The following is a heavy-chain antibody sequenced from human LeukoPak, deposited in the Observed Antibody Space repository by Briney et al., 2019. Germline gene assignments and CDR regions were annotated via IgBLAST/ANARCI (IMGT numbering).Heavy chain of an antibody. V-gene: IGHV4-59*01. CDR3: ARAHLAAAGPPYYYYYGMDV. Sequence: SETLSLTCAVYGGSLSGYYWSWIRQPPGKGLEWIGYIYYSGSTNYNPSLKSRVTISVDTSKNQFSLKLSSVTAADTAVYYCARAHLAAAGPPYYYYYGMDVWGQGTTVTVSS. J-gene: IGHJ6*02. CDR2: IYYSGST. CDR1: GGSLSGYY. D-gene: IGHD6-13*01.